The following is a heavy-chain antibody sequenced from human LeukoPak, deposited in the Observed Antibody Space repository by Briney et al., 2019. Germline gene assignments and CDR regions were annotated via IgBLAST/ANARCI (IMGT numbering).Heavy chain of an antibody. Sequence: SETLSLTCTVSGGSISSYYWSWIRQPPGKGLEWIGYIYYSGSTNYNPSLKSRVTISVDTSKNQFSLKLSSVTAADTAVYYCAREGEYCSSTSCYLGAFDIWGQGTMVTVSS. V-gene: IGHV4-59*01. D-gene: IGHD2-2*01. J-gene: IGHJ3*02. CDR2: IYYSGST. CDR3: AREGEYCSSTSCYLGAFDI. CDR1: GGSISSYY.